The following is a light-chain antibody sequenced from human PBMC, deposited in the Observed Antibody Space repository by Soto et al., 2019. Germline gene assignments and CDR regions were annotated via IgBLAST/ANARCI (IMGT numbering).Light chain of an antibody. CDR2: SAS. V-gene: IGKV3-15*01. Sequence: ETVMTQSPATLSVSPGESATLSCRASQSVRSNLAWYQQKPGQAPRLLIYSASTRATGIPARFSGSGSGTEFTLTISSLQSVDFAVYYCQQYNNWPPYTFGQGTKLEIK. J-gene: IGKJ2*01. CDR1: QSVRSN. CDR3: QQYNNWPPYT.